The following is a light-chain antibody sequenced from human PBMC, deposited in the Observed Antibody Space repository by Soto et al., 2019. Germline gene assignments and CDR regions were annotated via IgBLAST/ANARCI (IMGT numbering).Light chain of an antibody. CDR3: ATWDDSLNGGV. Sequence: QSVLTQPPSASGTPGQGVTISCSGTTSNIGANAVSWYQHFPGAPPKLLISETNQRPSGVPDRFSASKSGTSASLAISGLQSEDEADYYCATWDDSLNGGVFGGGTKVTVL. J-gene: IGLJ3*02. CDR2: ETN. CDR1: TSNIGANA. V-gene: IGLV1-44*01.